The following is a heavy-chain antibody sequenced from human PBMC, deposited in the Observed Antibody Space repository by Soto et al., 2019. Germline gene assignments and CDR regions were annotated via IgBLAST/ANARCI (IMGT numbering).Heavy chain of an antibody. CDR2: IYYSGST. J-gene: IGHJ4*02. Sequence: SETLSLTCTVSGGSISSYYWSWIRQPPGKGLEWIGYIYYSGSTNYNPSLKSRVTISVDTSKNQFSLKLSSVTAADTAVYYCARDLPSGSYYGPLGYFDYWGQGTLVTVSS. D-gene: IGHD1-26*01. CDR3: ARDLPSGSYYGPLGYFDY. CDR1: GGSISSYY. V-gene: IGHV4-59*01.